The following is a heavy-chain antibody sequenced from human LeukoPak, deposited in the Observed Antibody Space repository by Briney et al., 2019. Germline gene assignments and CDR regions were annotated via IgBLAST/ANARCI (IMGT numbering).Heavy chain of an antibody. J-gene: IGHJ4*02. CDR2: VSHDGRNQ. V-gene: IGHV3-30*04. D-gene: IGHD5-24*01. Sequence: PGRSLRLSCAASGFTFSNYAMPWVRQAPGKGLEWVAIVSHDGRNQYYAESVKGRFTISRDSSKNTVSLQMNSLRAGDSALYYCGRDPSARVTIDFWGQGTLVTVSS. CDR3: GRDPSARVTIDF. CDR1: GFTFSNYA.